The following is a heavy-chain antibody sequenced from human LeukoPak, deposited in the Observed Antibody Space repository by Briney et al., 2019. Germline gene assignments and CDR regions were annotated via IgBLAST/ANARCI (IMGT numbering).Heavy chain of an antibody. Sequence: WASVKVSCKASGYTFTSYDINWVRQATGQGLEWMGWMNPNSGNTGYAQKFQGRVTMTRNTSISTAYMELSSLRSEGTAVYYCARGHDFWSGYHTQDFDYWGQGTLVTVSS. CDR1: GYTFTSYD. D-gene: IGHD3-3*01. CDR3: ARGHDFWSGYHTQDFDY. CDR2: MNPNSGNT. J-gene: IGHJ4*02. V-gene: IGHV1-8*01.